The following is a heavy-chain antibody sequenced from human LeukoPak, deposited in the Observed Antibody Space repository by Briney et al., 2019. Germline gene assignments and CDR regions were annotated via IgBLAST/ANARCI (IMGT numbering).Heavy chain of an antibody. CDR2: IYTGGST. Sequence: SQTLSLTCTVSGGSISSGSYYWSWIRQPAGKGLEWIGRIYTGGSTNYNPSLKSRVTISVDTSKNQFSLKLSSVTAADTAVYYCARQLPPMVWGQGTLVTVSS. CDR3: ARQLPPMV. CDR1: GGSISSGSYY. D-gene: IGHD5-24*01. V-gene: IGHV4-61*02. J-gene: IGHJ4*02.